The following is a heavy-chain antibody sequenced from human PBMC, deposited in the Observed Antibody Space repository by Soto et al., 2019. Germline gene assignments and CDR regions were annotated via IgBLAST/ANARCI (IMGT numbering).Heavy chain of an antibody. CDR2: INHSGFT. J-gene: IGHJ4*02. CDR3: ARGHGRFAH. V-gene: IGHV4-34*01. Sequence: QLQLHQSGAGLLKPSETLSLTCDVSGGSFTGYYWSWVRQPPGKGLAWIGEINHSGFTNYNPSLTGRVTISLDTSKSQFSLKLKCLTAADTAFYFCARGHGRFAHWGQGTLVTVSS. CDR1: GGSFTGYY.